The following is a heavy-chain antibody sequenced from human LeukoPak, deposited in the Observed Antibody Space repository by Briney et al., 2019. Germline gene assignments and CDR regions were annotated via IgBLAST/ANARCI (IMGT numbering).Heavy chain of an antibody. Sequence: ASVNVSCKVSGYTLTELSMHWVRQAPGKGLERMGGFDPEDGETIYAQKFQGRVTMTEDTSTDTAYMELSSLRSEDTAVYYCATAKDIVVVVADFGLDYWGQGTLVTVSS. CDR2: FDPEDGET. D-gene: IGHD2-15*01. CDR1: GYTLTELS. CDR3: ATAKDIVVVVADFGLDY. J-gene: IGHJ4*02. V-gene: IGHV1-24*01.